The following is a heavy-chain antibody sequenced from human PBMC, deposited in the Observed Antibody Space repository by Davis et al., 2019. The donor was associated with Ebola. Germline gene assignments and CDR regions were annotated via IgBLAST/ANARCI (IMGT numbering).Heavy chain of an antibody. CDR1: GYTFTSYY. D-gene: IGHD2-2*01. J-gene: IGHJ4*02. V-gene: IGHV1-46*01. CDR2: INPSGESA. CDR3: ARDNPYCSSTSCYFDY. Sequence: AASVKVSCKASGYTFTSYYMHWVRQAPGQGLEWMAIINPSGESATYAQKFQGRVTMTRNTSISTAYMELSSLRSEDTAVYYCARDNPYCSSTSCYFDYWGQGTLVTVSS.